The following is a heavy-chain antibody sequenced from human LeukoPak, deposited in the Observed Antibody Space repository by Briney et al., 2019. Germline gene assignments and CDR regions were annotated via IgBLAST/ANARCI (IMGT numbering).Heavy chain of an antibody. CDR1: VFTVSSNY. CDR3: AIEVEGVDY. V-gene: IGHV3-53*01. D-gene: IGHD1-1*01. J-gene: IGHJ4*02. CDR2: IYSGGST. Sequence: GGSLRLSCAASVFTVSSNYVSGVPRAPGKGLEWVSVIYSGGSTYYADSVKGRFTISRDNSKNTLYLQMNSLRAEDTAVYYCAIEVEGVDYWGQGTLVTVSS.